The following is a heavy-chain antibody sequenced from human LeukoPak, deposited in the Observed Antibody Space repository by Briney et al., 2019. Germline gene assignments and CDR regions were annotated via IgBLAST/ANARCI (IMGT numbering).Heavy chain of an antibody. D-gene: IGHD3-22*01. V-gene: IGHV3-23*01. J-gene: IGHJ4*02. Sequence: GGSLRLSCAASGFTFTSYAMSWVRQAPGKGLEWVSAISGNGGGTYFADSVKGRFTISRDNSKNTLYLQMNSLRAEDTAVYYCAKDPNYYDSSGSSGYWGQGTLVTVSS. CDR3: AKDPNYYDSSGSSGY. CDR2: ISGNGGGT. CDR1: GFTFTSYA.